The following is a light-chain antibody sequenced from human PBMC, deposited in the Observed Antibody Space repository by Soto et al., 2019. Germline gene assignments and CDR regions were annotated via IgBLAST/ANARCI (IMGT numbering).Light chain of an antibody. V-gene: IGKV1-39*01. Sequence: DLPMTQSPSSLSASVGHRVIITCRASQSISSYLNWYQQKPGKAPKLLIYAASSLQSGVPSRFSGSGSGTDFTLTISSLQPEDFATYYCQQSYSTPPTFGGGTKVEIK. CDR3: QQSYSTPPT. J-gene: IGKJ4*01. CDR1: QSISSY. CDR2: AAS.